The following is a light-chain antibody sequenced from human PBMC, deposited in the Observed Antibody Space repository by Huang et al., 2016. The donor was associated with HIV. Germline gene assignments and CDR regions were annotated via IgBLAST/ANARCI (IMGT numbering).Light chain of an antibody. CDR3: QQYYSTPLIT. V-gene: IGKV1-NL1*01. CDR1: QGISNS. CDR2: AAS. Sequence: DIQMTQSPSSLSASVGDRVTITCRASQGISNSLAWYQQKPGKAPKLLLYAASRLKSGVPSRCSGSGSGTDYTLTISSLQPEDFATYYCQQYYSTPLITFGQGTRLEIK. J-gene: IGKJ5*01.